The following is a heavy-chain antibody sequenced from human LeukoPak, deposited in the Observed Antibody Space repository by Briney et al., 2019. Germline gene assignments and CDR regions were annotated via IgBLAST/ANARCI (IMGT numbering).Heavy chain of an antibody. Sequence: PGGSLRLSCAASGFTFSSYAMSWVRQAPGKGLEWVSAISGSGGSTYYADSVKGRFTISRDNTKNSLLLLMNSLRAEDTAVYYCARDVRGGGEDTQVDYWGQGTLVTVSS. CDR1: GFTFSSYA. CDR3: ARDVRGGGEDTQVDY. J-gene: IGHJ4*02. D-gene: IGHD2-21*01. CDR2: ISGSGGST. V-gene: IGHV3-23*01.